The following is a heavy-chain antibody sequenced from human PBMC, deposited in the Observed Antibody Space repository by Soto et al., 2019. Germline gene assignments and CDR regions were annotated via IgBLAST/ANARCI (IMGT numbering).Heavy chain of an antibody. CDR3: ARVIAVAGTGDWFDP. V-gene: IGHV4-59*01. J-gene: IGHJ5*02. Sequence: SETLSLTCTVSGGSISSYYWSWIRQPPGKGLEWIGYIYYSGSTNYNPSLKSRVTISVDTSKNQFSLKLSSVTAADTAVYYCARVIAVAGTGDWFDPWGQGTLVTVSS. CDR2: IYYSGST. D-gene: IGHD6-19*01. CDR1: GGSISSYY.